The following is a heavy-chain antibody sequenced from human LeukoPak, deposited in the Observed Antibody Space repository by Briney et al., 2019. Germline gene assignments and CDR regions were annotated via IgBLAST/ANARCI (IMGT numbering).Heavy chain of an antibody. J-gene: IGHJ4*02. CDR1: GFTFDDYA. Sequence: GGSLRLSCAASGFTFDDYAMHWVRQAPGKGLEWVSGISWNSGSIGYADSVKGRFTISRDNAKNSLYLQMNSLRAEDTAVYYCARGGVTSYYFDYWGQGTLVTVSS. CDR2: ISWNSGSI. D-gene: IGHD2-21*02. CDR3: ARGGVTSYYFDY. V-gene: IGHV3-9*01.